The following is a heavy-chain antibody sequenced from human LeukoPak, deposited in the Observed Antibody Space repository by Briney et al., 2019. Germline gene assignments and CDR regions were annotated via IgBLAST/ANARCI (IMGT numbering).Heavy chain of an antibody. CDR3: ASTVDMLGEPDY. CDR1: GFTFSSYG. CDR2: IRYDGSNK. J-gene: IGHJ4*02. Sequence: PGGSLRLSCAASGFTFSSYGMHWVRQAPGKGLEWVAFIRYDGSNKYYADSVKGRFTISRDNAKNSLYLQMNSLRAEDTAVYYCASTVDMLGEPDYWGQGTLVTVSS. V-gene: IGHV3-30*02. D-gene: IGHD3-16*01.